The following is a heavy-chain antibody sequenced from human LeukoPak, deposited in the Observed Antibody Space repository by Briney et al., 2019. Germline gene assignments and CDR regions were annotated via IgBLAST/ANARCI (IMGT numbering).Heavy chain of an antibody. J-gene: IGHJ5*02. V-gene: IGHV1-2*02. CDR2: INPNSGGT. CDR1: GYTFTGYY. CDR3: ARSYDFWSGPPFDP. Sequence: ASVKVSCKASGYTFTGYYMHWVRQAPGQGLEWMGWINPNSGGTNYAQKFQGRVTLTRDTSISTAYMELSRLRCDDTAVYYCARSYDFWSGPPFDPWGQGTPVTVSS. D-gene: IGHD3-3*01.